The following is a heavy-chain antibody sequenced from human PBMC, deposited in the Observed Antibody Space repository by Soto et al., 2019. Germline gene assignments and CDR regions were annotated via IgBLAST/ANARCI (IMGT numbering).Heavy chain of an antibody. V-gene: IGHV4-61*03. Sequence: SETLSLTCTVSGGSVRSGAYYWSWLRQPPGGGLEWIGYIYYSGTIKYNPSLQSRVTMSIDTSRNHFSLNLASVSAADAAVYFCARALVAYVFIYAMDVWGQGTAVTVSS. CDR3: ARALVAYVFIYAMDV. J-gene: IGHJ6*02. CDR1: GGSVRSGAYY. CDR2: IYYSGTI. D-gene: IGHD5-12*01.